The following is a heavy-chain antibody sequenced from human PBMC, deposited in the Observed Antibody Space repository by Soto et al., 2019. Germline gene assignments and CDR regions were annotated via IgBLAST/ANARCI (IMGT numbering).Heavy chain of an antibody. J-gene: IGHJ4*02. D-gene: IGHD3-10*01. CDR2: VFSSGTT. Sequence: PSETLSLTCSVSGSSLDSSNTYWGWVRQPPGKPLEWIGSVFSSGTTYYNASLKSRIAISLNTPTNQFSLRLSSVTAADTAMYYCPRRISVRGVSSWGLGIPVPVSS. CDR3: PRRISVRGVSS. V-gene: IGHV4-39*01. CDR1: GSSLDSSNTY.